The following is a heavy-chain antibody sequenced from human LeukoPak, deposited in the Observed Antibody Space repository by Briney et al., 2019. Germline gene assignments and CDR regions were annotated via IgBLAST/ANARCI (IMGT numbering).Heavy chain of an antibody. CDR2: VGGDEKA. CDR3: AKDLSWWVTADY. D-gene: IGHD2-21*02. J-gene: IGHJ4*02. CDR1: GFPFGGNA. Sequence: GGSLRLSWAAFGFPFGGNAMGWFRKAPGGGLEWASGVGGDEKAHYADFVRGRFTISRDNSKKTVYLQMNSLTVEDTAVYYCAKDLSWWVTADYWGQGVLVTVSS. V-gene: IGHV3-23*01.